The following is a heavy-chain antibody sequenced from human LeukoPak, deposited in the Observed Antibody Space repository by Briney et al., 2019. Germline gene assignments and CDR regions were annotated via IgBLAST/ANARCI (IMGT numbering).Heavy chain of an antibody. V-gene: IGHV4-30-2*01. J-gene: IGHJ4*02. Sequence: SQTLSPTCAVSGGSISSGDYSWNWIRQPPGKGLEWIGYSYHSGNTYYNPSLKSRITIPVDRSKNQFSLKLSSVTAADTAVYYCARGTYYYGSGRQYYFDYWGQGTLVTVSS. CDR3: ARGTYYYGSGRQYYFDY. CDR1: GGSISSGDYS. D-gene: IGHD3-10*01. CDR2: SYHSGNT.